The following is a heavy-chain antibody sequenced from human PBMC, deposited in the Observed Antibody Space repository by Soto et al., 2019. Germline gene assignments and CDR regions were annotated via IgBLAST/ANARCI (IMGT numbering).Heavy chain of an antibody. Sequence: EVQLLESGGGLVQPGGSLRLSCAASGFTFSSYAMSWVRQAPGKGLEWVSAISGSGGSTYYADSVKGRFTISRDNSKNRLILQMNSLRAEDTAVYYCAKGLVVVVAADYWGQGTLVTVSS. CDR2: ISGSGGST. V-gene: IGHV3-23*01. CDR1: GFTFSSYA. CDR3: AKGLVVVVAADY. D-gene: IGHD2-15*01. J-gene: IGHJ4*02.